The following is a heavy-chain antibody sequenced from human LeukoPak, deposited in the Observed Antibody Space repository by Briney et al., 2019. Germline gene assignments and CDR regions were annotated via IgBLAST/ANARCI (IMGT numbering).Heavy chain of an antibody. J-gene: IGHJ4*02. Sequence: PGGSLRLSCAASGFTFSSYDMHWVRQATGKGLEWVSAIGVAANTFYSGSVKGRFTISRENAKNSLYLLMTSLRAEDTAVYYCAKAYDRKYYFDYWGQGTLVTVSS. V-gene: IGHV3-13*01. CDR3: AKAYDRKYYFDY. CDR1: GFTFSSYD. D-gene: IGHD3-22*01. CDR2: IGVAANT.